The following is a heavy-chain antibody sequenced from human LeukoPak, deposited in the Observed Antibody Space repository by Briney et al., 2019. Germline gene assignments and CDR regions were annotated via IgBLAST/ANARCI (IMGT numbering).Heavy chain of an antibody. V-gene: IGHV3-48*01. CDR3: AKQEAISNSWTDY. J-gene: IGHJ4*02. CDR2: ISSSGSTT. CDR1: GFIFSNYS. D-gene: IGHD2-2*01. Sequence: GGSLRLSCAASGFIFSNYSMNWVRQAPGRGMEWVSYISSSGSTTSYADSVKGRFTISRDNSKNTLYLQMNSLRAEDTAVFYCAKQEAISNSWTDYWGQGTLVTVSS.